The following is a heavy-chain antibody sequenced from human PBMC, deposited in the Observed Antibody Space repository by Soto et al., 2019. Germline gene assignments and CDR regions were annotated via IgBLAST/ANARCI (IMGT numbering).Heavy chain of an antibody. J-gene: IGHJ6*02. D-gene: IGHD2-2*01. V-gene: IGHV3-74*01. CDR3: ATDGSYAQHV. CDR1: GFTFSNTW. Sequence: PRGSLRLSCAASGFTFSNTWMHWVRQAPGKGLVWVSHINSDGTTTTYADSVKGRFTISRDNAKNTVHLQMNSLRAEDTAVYYCATDGSYAQHVWGQGTTVTVSS. CDR2: INSDGTTT.